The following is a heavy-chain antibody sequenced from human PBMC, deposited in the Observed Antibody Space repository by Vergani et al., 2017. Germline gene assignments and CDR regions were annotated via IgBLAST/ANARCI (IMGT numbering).Heavy chain of an antibody. V-gene: IGHV4-61*02. CDR3: AREGGEYDKDALDV. CDR1: GGSFSTGGQS. CDR2: IYTSGAT. J-gene: IGHJ3*01. Sequence: QVQLQESGPGLVKPSQTLSLTCTVSGGSFSTGGQSWTWLRQSPGKGLEWIGRIYTSGATNYNPSLRSRAIMSVDASKKQLSLKLTSVTAADTAVYYCAREGGEYDKDALDVWGQGTKVTVTS. D-gene: IGHD2-21*01.